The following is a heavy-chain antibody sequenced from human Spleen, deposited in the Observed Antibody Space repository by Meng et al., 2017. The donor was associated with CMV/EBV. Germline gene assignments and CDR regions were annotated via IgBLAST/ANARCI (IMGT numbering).Heavy chain of an antibody. V-gene: IGHV1-69*05. J-gene: IGHJ6*02. Sequence: WVRQAPGQGLEWMGGIIPIFGTANYAQKFQGRVTITTDESTSTAYMELSSLRSEDTAVYYCAREIPHYYAFWSGYHIPGYYYYGMDVWGQGTTVTVSS. CDR2: IIPIFGTA. CDR3: AREIPHYYAFWSGYHIPGYYYYGMDV. D-gene: IGHD3-3*01.